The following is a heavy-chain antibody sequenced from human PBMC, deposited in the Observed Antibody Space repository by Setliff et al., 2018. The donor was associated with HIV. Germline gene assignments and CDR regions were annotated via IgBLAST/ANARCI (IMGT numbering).Heavy chain of an antibody. D-gene: IGHD2-15*01. J-gene: IGHJ4*02. V-gene: IGHV3-53*01. Sequence: PGESLKISCAASGFTVSINYMSWVRQAPGKGLEWVSVTYSGGSTYYADSVRGRFTISRDNAKNSLYLQMNSLRPEDTALYYCARDDIGYCTGGSCSLFDFWGQGTQVTVSS. CDR1: GFTVSINY. CDR3: ARDDIGYCTGGSCSLFDF. CDR2: TYSGGST.